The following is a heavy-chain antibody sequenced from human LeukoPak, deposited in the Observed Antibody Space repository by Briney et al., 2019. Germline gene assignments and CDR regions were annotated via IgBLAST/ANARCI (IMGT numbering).Heavy chain of an antibody. CDR3: ARHGNQLLSAEYFQH. Sequence: PSETLSLTCAVYGGSFSGYYWSWIRQPPGKGLEWIGSIYYSGSTYYNPSLKSRVTISVDTSKNQFSLKLSSVTAADTAVYYCARHGNQLLSAEYFQHWGQGTLVTVSS. CDR2: IYYSGST. V-gene: IGHV4-34*01. CDR1: GGSFSGYY. D-gene: IGHD2-2*01. J-gene: IGHJ1*01.